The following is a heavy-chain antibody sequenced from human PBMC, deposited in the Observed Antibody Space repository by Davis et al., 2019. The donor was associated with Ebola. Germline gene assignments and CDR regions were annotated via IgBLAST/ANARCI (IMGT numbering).Heavy chain of an antibody. D-gene: IGHD2-15*01. Sequence: GESLKISCKGSGYSFTSYWIGWVRQMPGKGLEWMGIIYPGDSDTRYSPSFQGQVTISADKSISTAYLRWSSLKASDTAMYYCARQPPYCSGGSCSWIDYWGQGTLVTVSS. J-gene: IGHJ4*02. V-gene: IGHV5-51*01. CDR2: IYPGDSDT. CDR1: GYSFTSYW. CDR3: ARQPPYCSGGSCSWIDY.